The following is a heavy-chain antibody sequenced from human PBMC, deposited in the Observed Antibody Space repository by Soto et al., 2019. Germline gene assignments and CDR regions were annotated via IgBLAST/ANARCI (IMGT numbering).Heavy chain of an antibody. Sequence: GGSLRLSCSASGFTFSSYAMSWVRQAPGKGLEWVSAISGSGGSTYYADSVKGRFTISRDNSKNTLYLQMNSLRAEDTAVYYCAKPPIVAVPAAISHWGQGTLVTVSS. CDR3: AKPPIVAVPAAISH. D-gene: IGHD2-2*01. J-gene: IGHJ4*02. CDR1: GFTFSSYA. V-gene: IGHV3-23*01. CDR2: ISGSGGST.